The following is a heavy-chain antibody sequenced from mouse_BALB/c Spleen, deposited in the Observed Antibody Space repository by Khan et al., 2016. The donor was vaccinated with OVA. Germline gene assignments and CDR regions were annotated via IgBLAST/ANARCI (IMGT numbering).Heavy chain of an antibody. Sequence: QVQLKESGPGLVAPSQSLSITCTVSGFSLNSYGVHWVRQPPGKGLEWLGIIWAGGSTNYNSALMSRLSISKDNSKSQVFVKMISLQTDDTAMYYCARDHGNTYEYFDYWGQGTTLTVSS. V-gene: IGHV2-9*02. CDR2: IWAGGST. D-gene: IGHD1-1*01. J-gene: IGHJ2*01. CDR3: ARDHGNTYEYFDY. CDR1: GFSLNSYG.